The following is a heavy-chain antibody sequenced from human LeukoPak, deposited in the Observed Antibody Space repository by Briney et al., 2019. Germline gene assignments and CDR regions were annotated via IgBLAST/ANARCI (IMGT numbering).Heavy chain of an antibody. CDR1: GYSISSGYY. Sequence: PSETLSLTCTVSGYSISSGYYWGWIRQPPGKGLEWIGSIYHSGSTYYNPSLKSRVTISVDRSKNQFSLKLSSVTAADTAVYYCARVLLWFGELLPSAIDYWGQGTLVTVSS. CDR2: IYHSGST. CDR3: ARVLLWFGELLPSAIDY. V-gene: IGHV4-38-2*02. J-gene: IGHJ4*02. D-gene: IGHD3-10*01.